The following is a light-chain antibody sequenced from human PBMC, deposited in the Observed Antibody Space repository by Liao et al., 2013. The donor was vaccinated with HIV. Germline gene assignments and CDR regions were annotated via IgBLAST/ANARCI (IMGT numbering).Light chain of an antibody. CDR3: QVWDSYYNIV. CDR2: QGS. V-gene: IGLV3-1*01. Sequence: SYELTQPPSVSVSPGQTASITCSGDKLGDRYACWYQQKPGQSPVLVIYQGSKRPSGIPERFSGSNSGTTATLTISGTQAVDEADYYCQVWDSYYNIVFGGGTKLAVL. CDR1: KLGDRY. J-gene: IGLJ3*02.